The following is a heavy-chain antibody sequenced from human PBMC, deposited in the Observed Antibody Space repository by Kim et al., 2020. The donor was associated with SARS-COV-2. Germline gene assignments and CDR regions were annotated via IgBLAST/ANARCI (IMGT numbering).Heavy chain of an antibody. CDR2: ISYDGSNK. J-gene: IGHJ6*01. V-gene: IGHV3-30*18. Sequence: GGSLRLSCAASGFTFSSYGMHWVRQAPGKGLEWVAVISYDGSNKYYADSVKGRFTISRDNSKNTLYLQMNSLRAEDTAVYYCAKDLGYCSSTSCLLGGM. D-gene: IGHD2-2*01. CDR1: GFTFSSYG. CDR3: AKDLGYCSSTSCLLGGM.